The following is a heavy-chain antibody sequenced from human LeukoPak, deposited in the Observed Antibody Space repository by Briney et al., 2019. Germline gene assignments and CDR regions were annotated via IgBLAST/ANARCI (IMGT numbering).Heavy chain of an antibody. CDR1: GYTFTGNH. CDR2: INPNSGGT. CDR3: ARVLYSSGWFSGDY. Sequence: ASVKVSCKASGYTFTGNHMHWVRQAPGQGLEWMGWINPNSGGTNYAQKLQGRVTMTTDTSTSTAYMELRSLRSDDTAVYYCARVLYSSGWFSGDYWGQGTLVTVSS. D-gene: IGHD6-19*01. V-gene: IGHV1-2*02. J-gene: IGHJ4*02.